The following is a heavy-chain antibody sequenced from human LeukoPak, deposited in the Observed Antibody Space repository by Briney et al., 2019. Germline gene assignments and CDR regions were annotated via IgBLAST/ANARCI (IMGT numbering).Heavy chain of an antibody. J-gene: IGHJ5*02. D-gene: IGHD3-10*01. V-gene: IGHV4-4*07. Sequence: SETLSLTCSVSVVSMNGYYWSWLRQSAGNRLEWIGHVDSSGNTNYNPSLESRVTMSVDTSKKHFSLKLSSVTAADTAVYFCARHNIRGVMHWFDPWGQGTQVTVSS. CDR1: VVSMNGYY. CDR3: ARHNIRGVMHWFDP. CDR2: VDSSGNT.